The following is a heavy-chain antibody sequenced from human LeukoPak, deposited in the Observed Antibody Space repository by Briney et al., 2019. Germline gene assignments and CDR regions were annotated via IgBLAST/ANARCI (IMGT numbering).Heavy chain of an antibody. CDR3: ARDWAAAAGTIDY. D-gene: IGHD6-13*01. Sequence: EGSLRLSCAASGFTFSSYGMHWVRQAPGKGLEWVAVIWYDGSNKYYADSVKGRFTISRDNSKNTLYLQMNSLRAEDTAVYYCARDWAAAAGTIDYWGQGTLVTVSS. V-gene: IGHV3-33*01. CDR2: IWYDGSNK. CDR1: GFTFSSYG. J-gene: IGHJ4*02.